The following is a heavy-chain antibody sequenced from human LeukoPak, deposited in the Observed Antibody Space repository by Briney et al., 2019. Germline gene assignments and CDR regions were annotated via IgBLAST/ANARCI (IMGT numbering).Heavy chain of an antibody. CDR2: ISYDGSNK. CDR1: GFTFSSYA. Sequence: GGSLRLSCAASGFTFSSYAMHWVRQAPGKGLEWVAVISYDGSNKYYADSVKGRFTISRDNSKTTLYMQMNSLRAEDTTVYYCARTRGYSYGHSSEAYYFDYWGQGTLVTVSS. D-gene: IGHD5-18*01. V-gene: IGHV3-30-3*01. CDR3: ARTRGYSYGHSSEAYYFDY. J-gene: IGHJ4*02.